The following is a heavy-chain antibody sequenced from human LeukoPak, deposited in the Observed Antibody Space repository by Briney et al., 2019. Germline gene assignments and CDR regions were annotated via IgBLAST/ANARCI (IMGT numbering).Heavy chain of an antibody. J-gene: IGHJ3*02. D-gene: IGHD2-2*01. Sequence: SQTLSLTCAISGDSVSSNSAAWNWIRQSPSRGLEWLGRTYYGSKWYNDYAVSVKSRITINPDTSKNQFSLQLNSVTPEDTAVYYCARAVVVVVPAAPREAFDIWGQGTMVTVSS. CDR1: GDSVSSNSAA. V-gene: IGHV6-1*01. CDR3: ARAVVVVVPAAPREAFDI. CDR2: TYYGSKWYN.